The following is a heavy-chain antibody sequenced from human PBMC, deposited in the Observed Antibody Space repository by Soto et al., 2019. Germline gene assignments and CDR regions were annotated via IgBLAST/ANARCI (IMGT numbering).Heavy chain of an antibody. V-gene: IGHV1-69*02. CDR2: IIPILGIA. Sequence: SVKVSCKASGGTFSSYTISWVRQAPGQGLEWMGRIIPILGIANYAQKFQGWVTMTRDTSISTAYMELSRLRSDDTAVYYCARGAVAVTKPSSYFQHWRQGTLVTVSS. J-gene: IGHJ1*01. CDR1: GGTFSSYT. CDR3: ARGAVAVTKPSSYFQH. D-gene: IGHD6-19*01.